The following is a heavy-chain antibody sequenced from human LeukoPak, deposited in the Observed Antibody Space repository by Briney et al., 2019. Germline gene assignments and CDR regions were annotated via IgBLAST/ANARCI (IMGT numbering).Heavy chain of an antibody. CDR2: INWNGGST. D-gene: IGHD4-17*01. J-gene: IGHJ4*02. CDR1: GFTFDDYG. V-gene: IGHV3-20*04. CDR3: ARRDHGDYGEEY. Sequence: PGGSLRLSCAASGFTFDDYGMSWVRQAPGKGLEWVSGINWNGGSTGYADSVKGRFTISRDNAKNSLSLQMNSLRAEDTAVYYCARRDHGDYGEEYWGQGTLVTVSS.